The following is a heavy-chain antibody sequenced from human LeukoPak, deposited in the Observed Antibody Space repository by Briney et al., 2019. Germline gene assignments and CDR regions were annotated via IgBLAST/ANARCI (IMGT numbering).Heavy chain of an antibody. D-gene: IGHD2-2*01. V-gene: IGHV1-2*04. CDR1: GYTFTGYY. J-gene: IGHJ3*02. CDR2: INPNSGGT. Sequence: ASVKVSCKASGYTFTGYYMHWVRQAPGQGLEWMGWINPNSGGTNYAQKFQGWVTMTRDTSISTAYLQWSSLKASDTAMYYCARLKPPLGYCSSTSCQMGAFDIWGQGTMVTVSS. CDR3: ARLKPPLGYCSSTSCQMGAFDI.